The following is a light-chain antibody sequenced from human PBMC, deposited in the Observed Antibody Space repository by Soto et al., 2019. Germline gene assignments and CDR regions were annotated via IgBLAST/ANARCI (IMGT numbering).Light chain of an antibody. CDR3: QHRSCDWQYT. Sequence: EIALTQSPATLSLSPGERATLSCRASRSANTYLAWYQQKPGQAPRLLIYDTSNRATGIPVRFSGSGSGTDFTLTISGLEPEDFAVYYCQHRSCDWQYTCGLGNRLEIK. J-gene: IGKJ2*01. CDR2: DTS. CDR1: RSANTY. V-gene: IGKV3-11*01.